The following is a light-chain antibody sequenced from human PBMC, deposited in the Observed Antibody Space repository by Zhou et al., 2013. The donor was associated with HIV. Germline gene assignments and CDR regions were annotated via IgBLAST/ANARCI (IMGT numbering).Light chain of an antibody. CDR3: QQYNSYPWT. CDR1: QNINYW. V-gene: IGKV1-5*03. J-gene: IGKJ1*01. CDR2: KAS. Sequence: DIQMTQFPSTLPASVGDRVTITCRASQNINYWLAWYQQKPGKAPKLLIYKASTLEGGVPSRFGGSGSGTEFTLTISSLQPDDFATYYCQQYNSYPWTFGQGTKVEIK.